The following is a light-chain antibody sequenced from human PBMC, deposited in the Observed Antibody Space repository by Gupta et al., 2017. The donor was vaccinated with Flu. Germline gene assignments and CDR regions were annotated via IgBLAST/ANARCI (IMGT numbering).Light chain of an antibody. CDR3: QEYNSYSGT. CDR1: QRISSW. J-gene: IGKJ1*01. CDR2: KAS. Sequence: DNQMTRSPSTLSASVCDRVTITCRASQRISSWLAWYQQKPGKAPKVLIYKASSLQSGVPSRFSASRSGTKFALAISGLQPDDFATYYCQEYNSYSGTFGQGTKVEIK. V-gene: IGKV1-5*03.